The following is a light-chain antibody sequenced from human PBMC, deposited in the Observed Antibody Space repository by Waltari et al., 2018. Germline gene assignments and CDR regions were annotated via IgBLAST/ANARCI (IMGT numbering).Light chain of an antibody. CDR3: MQTLQTPLT. J-gene: IGKJ3*01. V-gene: IGKV2-28*01. CDR1: QSLLYSNGYNY. CDR2: LGS. Sequence: DIVMTQSPLSLPVSPGAPASISCRSSQSLLYSNGYNYLDWYLQKPGQSPQLLIYLGSNRASGVPDGFSGSGSGTDFTLKISRVEAEDVGVYYCMQTLQTPLTFGPGTEVDIK.